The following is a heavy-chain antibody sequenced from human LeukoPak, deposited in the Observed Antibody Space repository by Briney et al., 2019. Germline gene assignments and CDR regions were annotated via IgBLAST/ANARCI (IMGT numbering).Heavy chain of an antibody. D-gene: IGHD3-22*01. CDR1: GFTFSSYG. CDR3: ARGGYVYYDSSGYGY. CDR2: IWYDGSNK. Sequence: GGSLRLSCAASGFTFSSYGMHWVRQAPGKGLEWVAVIWYDGSNKYYADSVKGRFTISRDNSKNTLYLQMNSLRAEDTAVHYCARGGYVYYDSSGYGYWGQGTLVTVSS. V-gene: IGHV3-33*01. J-gene: IGHJ4*02.